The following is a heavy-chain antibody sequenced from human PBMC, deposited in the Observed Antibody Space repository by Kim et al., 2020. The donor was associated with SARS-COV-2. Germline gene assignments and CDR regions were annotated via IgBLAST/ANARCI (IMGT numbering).Heavy chain of an antibody. CDR2: VSEDESNN. Sequence: GGSLRLSCVTSGFTLKHTAIYWVRQAPGKGLEWMSYVSEDESNNSYADSVKGRFTVSRDDGKNSVFLQMNSLRDEDTALYYCARRMALSAMDYWGQGTLVTVSS. D-gene: IGHD2-8*01. CDR1: GFTLKHTA. V-gene: IGHV3-48*02. CDR3: ARRMALSAMDY. J-gene: IGHJ4*02.